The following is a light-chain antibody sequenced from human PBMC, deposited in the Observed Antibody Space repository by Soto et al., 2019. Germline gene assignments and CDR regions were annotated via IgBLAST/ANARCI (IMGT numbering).Light chain of an antibody. V-gene: IGKV1-27*01. CDR3: QKYNSAPSLT. CDR2: AAS. CDR1: QGISKY. J-gene: IGKJ4*01. Sequence: DIPMTQSPSSLSASVGDRVTITCRASQGISKYLAWYQQKPGKVPKLLIYAASTLQSGVPSRFSGSGSGTDFTLTISSLQPEDVATYYCQKYNSAPSLTFGGGTKVEIK.